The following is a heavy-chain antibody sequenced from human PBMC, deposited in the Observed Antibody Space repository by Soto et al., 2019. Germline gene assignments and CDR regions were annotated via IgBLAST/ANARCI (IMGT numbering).Heavy chain of an antibody. CDR1: GDSISSSIW. D-gene: IGHD3-10*01. Sequence: PSKTLSLTCTVSGDSISSSIWWGCFRQPPGKGLEWIAEIYHTGSTNYYPSLKSRVSMSVDKSKNQFSLKVNSVTAADTAVYYCARRRDGSGSLDYWGQGMLVTVSS. J-gene: IGHJ4*02. CDR2: IYHTGST. V-gene: IGHV4-4*02. CDR3: ARRRDGSGSLDY.